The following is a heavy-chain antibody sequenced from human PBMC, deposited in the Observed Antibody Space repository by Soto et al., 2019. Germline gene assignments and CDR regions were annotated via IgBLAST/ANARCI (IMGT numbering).Heavy chain of an antibody. CDR2: INKDGSEK. J-gene: IGHJ4*02. CDR3: ARDRDWALDY. V-gene: IGHV3-7*03. Sequence: GGSLRLSCAASGFTYTSHWMSWVRQAPGRGLEWVANINKDGSEKNYVDSVKGRFTISRDNAKNSLYLQINSLRAEDTAVYYCARDRDWALDYWGQGTLVTVSS. CDR1: GFTYTSHW. D-gene: IGHD3-9*01.